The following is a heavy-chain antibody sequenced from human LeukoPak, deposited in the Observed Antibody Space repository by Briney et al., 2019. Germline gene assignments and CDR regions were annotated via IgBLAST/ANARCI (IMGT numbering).Heavy chain of an antibody. D-gene: IGHD4-17*01. CDR3: AREGLYGDYVWYLDY. V-gene: IGHV4-61*01. CDR1: GGSFSSGSYY. J-gene: IGHJ4*02. Sequence: SETLSLTCTVSGGSFSSGSYYCSWIRQPPGKGLEWIGYIDYSGITNYNPSLKSLVTISLDTSKNKFCRKLSSVTTADTAVYYCAREGLYGDYVWYLDYWGQGTLVTVSS. CDR2: IDYSGIT.